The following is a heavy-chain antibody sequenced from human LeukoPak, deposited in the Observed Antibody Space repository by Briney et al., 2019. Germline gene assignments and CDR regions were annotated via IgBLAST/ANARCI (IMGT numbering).Heavy chain of an antibody. CDR3: ARDEMVVPAAIPFDY. CDR2: ISTYNGNT. Sequence: ASVKVSCKASGYTFTSYGISWVRQAPGQGLEWMGWISTYNGNTNYAQKLQGRVTMTTDTSTSTAYMELRSLRSDDTAVYYCARDEMVVPAAIPFDYWGQGTLVTVSS. J-gene: IGHJ4*02. CDR1: GYTFTSYG. D-gene: IGHD2-2*02. V-gene: IGHV1-18*01.